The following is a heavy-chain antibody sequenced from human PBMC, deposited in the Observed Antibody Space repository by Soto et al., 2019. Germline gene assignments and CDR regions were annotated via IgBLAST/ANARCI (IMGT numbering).Heavy chain of an antibody. CDR1: GFTFSTQD. D-gene: IGHD6-13*01. J-gene: IGHJ4*02. V-gene: IGHV3-23*01. Sequence: PGGSLRLSCAASGFTFSTQDRTWVRQAPGKGLEWVSSIGSSGIDSHHADSVRGRFTISRDNSKSTLYLHMTSLTAEDTALYYCATLRSAAHFDYWGQGTLVTVSS. CDR2: IGSSGIDS. CDR3: ATLRSAAHFDY.